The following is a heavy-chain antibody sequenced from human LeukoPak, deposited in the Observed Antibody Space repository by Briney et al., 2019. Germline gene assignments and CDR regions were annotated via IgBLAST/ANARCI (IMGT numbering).Heavy chain of an antibody. CDR1: GYTFTGYY. CDR2: INPNSGGT. D-gene: IGHD6-6*01. Sequence: GASVKVSCKASGYTFTGYYMHWVRQAPGQGLEWMGWINPNSGGTNYARKFQGRVTMTRDTSISTVYMEMSRLRSDDTAVYYCARESVPAVAARRGLNYWGQGTLVAVSS. V-gene: IGHV1-2*02. CDR3: ARESVPAVAARRGLNY. J-gene: IGHJ4*02.